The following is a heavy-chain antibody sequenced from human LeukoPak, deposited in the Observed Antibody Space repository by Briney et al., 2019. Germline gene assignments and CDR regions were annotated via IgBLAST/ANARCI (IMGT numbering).Heavy chain of an antibody. J-gene: IGHJ4*02. CDR2: IEQDGSEK. CDR3: ARRLMGVRTVDY. V-gene: IGHV3-7*01. Sequence: GGSLRLSCAASGFTFSNYWMSWVPQTPGKGLEWVANIEQDGSEKYYVDSVKARFTISRDNAKNSLYLQMNSLRAEDTAVYYCARRLMGVRTVDYWGQGTLVTVSS. D-gene: IGHD3-10*01. CDR1: GFTFSNYW.